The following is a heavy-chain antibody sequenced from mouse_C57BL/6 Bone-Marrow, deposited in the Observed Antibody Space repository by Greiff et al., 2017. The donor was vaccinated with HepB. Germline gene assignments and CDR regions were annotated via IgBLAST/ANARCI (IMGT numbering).Heavy chain of an antibody. Sequence: DVMLVESGGGLVKPGGSLKLSCAASGFTFSDYGMHWVRQAPEKGLEWVAYISSGSSTIYSADTVKGRFTISRDNAKKTLFLQMTSLRSEDTAMYYCARQLLRYWYFDVWGTGTTVTVSS. CDR3: ARQLLRYWYFDV. CDR1: GFTFSDYG. V-gene: IGHV5-17*01. D-gene: IGHD1-1*01. J-gene: IGHJ1*03. CDR2: ISSGSSTI.